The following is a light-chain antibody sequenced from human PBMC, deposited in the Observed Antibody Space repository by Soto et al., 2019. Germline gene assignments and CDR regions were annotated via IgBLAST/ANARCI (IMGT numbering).Light chain of an antibody. CDR3: QAWDRTTVV. J-gene: IGLJ3*02. Sequence: SYELTQPPSVSVSPGQTASITCSGDKLGSKFACWYRQKPGQSPGLIIYQDNKRPSGIPERFSGSNSGNTATLTIRGTQALDEGDYYCQAWDRTTVVFGGGTKLTVL. V-gene: IGLV3-1*01. CDR1: KLGSKF. CDR2: QDN.